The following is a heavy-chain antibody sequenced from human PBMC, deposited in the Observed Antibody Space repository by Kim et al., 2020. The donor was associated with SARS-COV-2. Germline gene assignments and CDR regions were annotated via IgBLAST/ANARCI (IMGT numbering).Heavy chain of an antibody. V-gene: IGHV1-58*01. CDR1: GFTFTSSA. Sequence: SVKVSCKASGFTFTSSAVQWVRQARGQRLEWIGWIVVGSGNTNYAQKFQERVTITRDMSTSTANMELSSLRSEDTAVYYCAADLNGSGTTFDYWGQGTLVTVSS. D-gene: IGHD3-10*01. J-gene: IGHJ4*02. CDR3: AADLNGSGTTFDY. CDR2: IVVGSGNT.